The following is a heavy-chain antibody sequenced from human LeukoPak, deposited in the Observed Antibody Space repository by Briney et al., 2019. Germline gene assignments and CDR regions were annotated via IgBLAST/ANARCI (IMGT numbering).Heavy chain of an antibody. J-gene: IGHJ4*02. CDR3: ASTYYYDSSGYYPVDY. V-gene: IGHV6-1*01. D-gene: IGHD3-22*01. Sequence: SQTLSLTCAISGDSVSSNSAAWNWIRQSPSRGLEWLGRTYYRSKWYYDYVVSLKSRITIIPDTSKNQFSLKLSSVTAADTAVYYCASTYYYDSSGYYPVDYWGQGTLVTVSS. CDR1: GDSVSSNSAA. CDR2: TYYRSKWYY.